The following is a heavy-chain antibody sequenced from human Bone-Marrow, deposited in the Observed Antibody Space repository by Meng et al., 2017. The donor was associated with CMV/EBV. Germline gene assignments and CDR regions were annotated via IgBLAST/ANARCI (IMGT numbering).Heavy chain of an antibody. CDR1: GFTFSSYW. J-gene: IGHJ4*02. D-gene: IGHD3-3*01. Sequence: GGSLRLSCAASGFTFSSYWMSWVRQAPGMGLEWVSSITSRGTYIYYADSLKGRFTISRDNAKNSLSLQMNSLRAEDTAVYYCARVNNDFYDFWNGYLDIWGQGTLVTASS. V-gene: IGHV3-21*01. CDR2: ITSRGTYI. CDR3: ARVNNDFYDFWNGYLDI.